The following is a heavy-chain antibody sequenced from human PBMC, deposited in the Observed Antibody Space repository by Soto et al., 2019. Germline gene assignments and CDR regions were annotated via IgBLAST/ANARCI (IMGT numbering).Heavy chain of an antibody. J-gene: IGHJ5*02. D-gene: IGHD4-4*01. CDR2: IIPILGIA. V-gene: IGHV1-69*04. CDR1: GCTISSYT. Sequence: GASVKVSCKSSGCTISSYTISWVRQAPGQGLEWMGRIIPILGIANYAQKFQGRVTITADKSTSTAYMELSSLRSEDTAVYYCARDGDYSNYGWFDPWGQGTLVTVSS. CDR3: ARDGDYSNYGWFDP.